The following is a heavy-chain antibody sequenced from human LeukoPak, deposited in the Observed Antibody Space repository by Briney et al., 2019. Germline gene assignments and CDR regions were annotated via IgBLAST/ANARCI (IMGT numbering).Heavy chain of an antibody. J-gene: IGHJ4*02. CDR1: GFTFSSYW. Sequence: PVGSLRLSCAASGFTFSSYWMSWVRQAPGKGLEWVANIKQVGSEKYYVDSVKGRFTISRDNAKNSLYLQMNSLRAEDTAVYYCARDMATVTTSPSDYWGQGTLVTVSS. CDR2: IKQVGSEK. CDR3: ARDMATVTTSPSDY. V-gene: IGHV3-7*01. D-gene: IGHD4-17*01.